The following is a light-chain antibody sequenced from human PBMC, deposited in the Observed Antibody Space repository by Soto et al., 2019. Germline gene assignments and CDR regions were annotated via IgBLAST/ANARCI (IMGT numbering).Light chain of an antibody. CDR2: GAS. CDR3: QKYYNWPRT. CDR1: QSVSSK. J-gene: IGKJ5*01. Sequence: DIVMTQSPATLSLSAGDSATLSCRASQSVSSKLAWYQQKPGQAPRLLIYGASTRATGIPDRFSGSGSGTEFTLTISSLQSEDFAVYYCQKYYNWPRTCGRGTRLDI. V-gene: IGKV3-15*01.